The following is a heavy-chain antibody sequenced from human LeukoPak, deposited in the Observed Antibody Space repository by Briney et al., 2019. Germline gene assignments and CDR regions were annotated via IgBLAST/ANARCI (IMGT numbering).Heavy chain of an antibody. V-gene: IGHV4-4*02. J-gene: IGHJ4*02. D-gene: IGHD3-22*01. Sequence: SETLSLTCAVSGDSISSRDWWSWVRQPPGRGLEWIGEIYHSGSTNYNPSLKSRATISVDTSKNQFSLKLSSVTAADTAVYYCARRVGDYYDSSGYYYGGAIDYWGQGTLVTVSS. CDR1: GDSISSRDW. CDR2: IYHSGST. CDR3: ARRVGDYYDSSGYYYGGAIDY.